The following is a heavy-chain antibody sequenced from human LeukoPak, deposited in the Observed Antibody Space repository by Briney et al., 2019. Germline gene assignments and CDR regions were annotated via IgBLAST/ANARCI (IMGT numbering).Heavy chain of an antibody. V-gene: IGHV3-30-3*01. CDR2: ISYDGSNK. D-gene: IGHD1-1*01. J-gene: IGHJ5*02. Sequence: AGGSLRLSCAASGFTFSSYAMHWVRQAPGKGLEWVAVISYDGSNKYYADSVKGRFTISRDNSKNTLYLQMNSLRAEDTAVYYCARDSPRTGPWGQGTLVTVSS. CDR3: ARDSPRTGP. CDR1: GFTFSSYA.